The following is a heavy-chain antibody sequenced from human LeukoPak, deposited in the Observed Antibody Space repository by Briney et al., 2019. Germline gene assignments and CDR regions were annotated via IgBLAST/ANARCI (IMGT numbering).Heavy chain of an antibody. CDR1: GYNFTGYY. D-gene: IGHD6-19*01. Sequence: ASVKVSCKASGYNFTGYYLYWVRQAPGQGLEWMGWIHPNSGGTNYAQKFQGRVTMTRDTSISTAYMELSSLRSDDTAVYYCARLAAVPGWGQGTLVTVSS. CDR2: IHPNSGGT. J-gene: IGHJ1*01. V-gene: IGHV1-2*02. CDR3: ARLAAVPG.